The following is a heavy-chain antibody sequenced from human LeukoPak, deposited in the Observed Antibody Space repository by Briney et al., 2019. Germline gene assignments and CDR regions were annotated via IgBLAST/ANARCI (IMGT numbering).Heavy chain of an antibody. CDR2: IYRSGST. Sequence: SGTLSLTCAVSSGSISSSYWWNWVRQPPGKGLEWIGEIYRSGSTNYNPSLKSRVTMSLDKSKNQFSLKLSSVTAADTAVYYCARGGMGSVDYWGQGTLVTVSS. V-gene: IGHV4-4*02. CDR1: SGSISSSYW. D-gene: IGHD5-24*01. J-gene: IGHJ4*02. CDR3: ARGGMGSVDY.